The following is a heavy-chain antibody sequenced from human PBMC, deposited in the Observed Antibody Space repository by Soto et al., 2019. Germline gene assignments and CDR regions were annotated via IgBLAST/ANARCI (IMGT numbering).Heavy chain of an antibody. Sequence: SCDSISWLRQDQGKGLEWMGWISPYNGTTNYAQKLQGRVTMTADKSTSTAYRELSRLRSEDTAVYYCANLFTIIVGVIERPHDAFDIWGQGTMVTVSS. CDR2: ISPYNGTT. V-gene: IGHV1-18*01. D-gene: IGHD3-22*01. CDR3: ANLFTIIVGVIERPHDAFDI. CDR1: SCDS. J-gene: IGHJ3*02.